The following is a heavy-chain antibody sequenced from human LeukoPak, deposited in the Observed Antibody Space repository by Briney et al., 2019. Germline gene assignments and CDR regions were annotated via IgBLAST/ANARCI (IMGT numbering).Heavy chain of an antibody. Sequence: GGSPRLSCAASGFSVSGNYMSWVRQAPGKGLEWVSAIYSGGATYYADSVKGRFTMSRHTSKNTLDLQMNSLRVEDTAVYYCARWKMEGIVVDVFDIWGQGTRVTVSS. J-gene: IGHJ3*02. CDR2: IYSGGAT. CDR1: GFSVSGNY. CDR3: ARWKMEGIVVDVFDI. D-gene: IGHD3-22*01. V-gene: IGHV3-53*04.